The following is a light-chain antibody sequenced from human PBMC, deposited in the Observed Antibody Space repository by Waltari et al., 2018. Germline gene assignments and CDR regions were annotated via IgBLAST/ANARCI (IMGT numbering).Light chain of an antibody. CDR2: RNN. J-gene: IGLJ1*01. CDR3: AAWDDSLREV. V-gene: IGLV1-47*01. Sequence: WDQQLPGTAPKLLIYRNNQRPSGVPDRFSGSKSGTSASLAISGLRSEDEGDYYCAAWDDSLREVFGTGTKVTVL.